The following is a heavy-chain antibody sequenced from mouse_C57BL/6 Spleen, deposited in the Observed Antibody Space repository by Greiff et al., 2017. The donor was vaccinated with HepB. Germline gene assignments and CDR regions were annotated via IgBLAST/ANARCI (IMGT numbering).Heavy chain of an antibody. V-gene: IGHV1-55*01. CDR3: ARDGYGNPYYFDY. J-gene: IGHJ2*01. CDR2: IYPGSGST. CDR1: GYTFTSYW. Sequence: QVQLKQSGAELVKPGASVKMSCKASGYTFTSYWITWVKQRPGQGLEWIGDIYPGSGSTNYNEKFKSKAPLTVDTSSSTAYMQLSSLTSEDSAVYYCARDGYGNPYYFDYWGQGTTLTVSS. D-gene: IGHD2-10*02.